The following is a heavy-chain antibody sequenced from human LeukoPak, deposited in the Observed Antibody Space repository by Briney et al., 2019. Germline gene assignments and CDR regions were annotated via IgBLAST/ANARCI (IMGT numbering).Heavy chain of an antibody. J-gene: IGHJ4*02. CDR1: GGSLSHVY. D-gene: IGHD2-2*01. CDR3: HFKYCSSSTCFYYFDY. Sequence: SETLFLTCGVYGGSLSHVYWNWIRQPPGKGLEWIGEINESGNTNYNPSLRSRVTISVDTSKNQFSLKLSSVTATDTAVYYCHFKYCSSSTCFYYFDYWGQGTLVTVSS. CDR2: INESGNT. V-gene: IGHV4-34*01.